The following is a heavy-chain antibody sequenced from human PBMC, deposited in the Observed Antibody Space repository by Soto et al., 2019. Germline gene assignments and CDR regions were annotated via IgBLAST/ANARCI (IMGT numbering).Heavy chain of an antibody. CDR3: ARLKGSSGCYTWSGYFDL. CDR1: GGSISSSSYY. J-gene: IGHJ2*01. D-gene: IGHD6-19*01. CDR2: IYYSGST. V-gene: IGHV4-39*01. Sequence: TSETLSLTCTVSGGSISSSSYYWGWIRQPPGKGLEWIGSIYYSGSTYYNPSLKSRVTISVDTSKNQFSLKLSSVTAADTAVYYCARLKGSSGCYTWSGYFDLWGRGTLVTVSS.